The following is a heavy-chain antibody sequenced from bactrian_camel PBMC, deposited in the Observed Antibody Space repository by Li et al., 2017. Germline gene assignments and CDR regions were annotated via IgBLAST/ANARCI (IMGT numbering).Heavy chain of an antibody. V-gene: IGHV3S1*01. Sequence: HVQLVESGGGSALAGGSVRLSCAASGYTFNTYSWFRQAPGQEREGVAAIDTGDGSTYYLNSVEGRFTISHDNAKNTLYLQMSSLKPEDTAIYYCAADRFCTDTYNSWGQGTQVTVS. CDR2: IDTGDGST. D-gene: IGHD6*01. CDR1: GYTFNTYS. J-gene: IGHJ4*01. CDR3: AADRFCTDTYNS.